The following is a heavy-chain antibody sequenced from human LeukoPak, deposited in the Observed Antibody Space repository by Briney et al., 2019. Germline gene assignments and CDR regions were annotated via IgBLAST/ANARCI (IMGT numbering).Heavy chain of an antibody. V-gene: IGHV4-39*07. CDR2: INYSGST. CDR1: GGSISSSIYY. CDR3: ARWEEDSSGYYRTDY. D-gene: IGHD3-22*01. J-gene: IGHJ4*02. Sequence: SETLSLTCAVSGGSISSSIYYWGWIRQAPGKGLEWIGSINYSGSTYYNPSLKSRATISVDPTKNQFSLKLSSVTAADTAVYYCARWEEDSSGYYRTDYWGQGTQVTVSS.